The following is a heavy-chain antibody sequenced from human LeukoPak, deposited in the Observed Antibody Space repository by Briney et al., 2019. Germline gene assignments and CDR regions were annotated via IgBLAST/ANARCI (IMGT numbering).Heavy chain of an antibody. CDR1: GFTFSSYA. J-gene: IGHJ4*02. Sequence: GGTLSLSCAASGFTFSSYAMNWVRQAPGKGLEWVAVISYDGSNKYYADSVKGRCTIFSDNTKNTLHLQMNSLSAEDTAVYYCARESDGDPLRSFDYWRQGTLVTVSS. CDR3: ARESDGDPLRSFDY. CDR2: ISYDGSNK. D-gene: IGHD2-21*02. V-gene: IGHV3-30-3*01.